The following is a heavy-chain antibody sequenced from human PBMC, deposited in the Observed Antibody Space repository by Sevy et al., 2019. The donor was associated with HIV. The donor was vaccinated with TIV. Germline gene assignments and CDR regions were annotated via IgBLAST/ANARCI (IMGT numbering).Heavy chain of an antibody. V-gene: IGHV1-2*06. D-gene: IGHD3-3*01. CDR2: IKPNSGVT. J-gene: IGHJ3*02. Sequence: ASVKVSCKTTGYIFSDYNMHWVRQAPGQGLEWMALIKPNSGVTIYAHNFRGRVSVTRDTSMSTAYMELSGLTSDDTAVYYCVREDINAPRTLLSFDIWGQGTMVTVSS. CDR3: VREDINAPRTLLSFDI. CDR1: GYIFSDYN.